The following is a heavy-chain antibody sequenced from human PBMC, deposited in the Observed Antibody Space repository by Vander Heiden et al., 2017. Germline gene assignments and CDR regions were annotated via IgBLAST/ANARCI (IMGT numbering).Heavy chain of an antibody. J-gene: IGHJ6*02. D-gene: IGHD2-15*01. V-gene: IGHV3-11*01. Sequence: QVNLGESGGGLVKPGGSLRLSCAASGFIFSDYYMIWIRQAPGKGLEWVSYISSSGVTIYYADSVKGRFTISRDNAKNSLHLQMNGLRAEDTAVYYCTRVLYLFYEYYGMDVWGQGTTVTVSS. CDR3: TRVLYLFYEYYGMDV. CDR2: ISSSGVTI. CDR1: GFIFSDYY.